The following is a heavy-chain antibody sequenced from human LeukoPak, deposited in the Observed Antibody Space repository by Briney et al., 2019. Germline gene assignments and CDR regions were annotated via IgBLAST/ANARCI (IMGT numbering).Heavy chain of an antibody. V-gene: IGHV3-33*01. Sequence: GGSLRLSCAASGFTFSSYGMHWVRQAPGKGLEWVAVIWYDGSNKYYADSVKGRFTISRDNSKNTLYLQINSLRAEDTAVYYCARDGGIAAAVVYYFDYWGQGTLVTVSS. CDR3: ARDGGIAAAVVYYFDY. D-gene: IGHD6-13*01. J-gene: IGHJ4*02. CDR2: IWYDGSNK. CDR1: GFTFSSYG.